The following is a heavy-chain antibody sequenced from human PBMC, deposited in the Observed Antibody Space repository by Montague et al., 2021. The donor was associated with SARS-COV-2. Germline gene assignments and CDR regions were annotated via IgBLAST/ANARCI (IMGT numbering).Heavy chain of an antibody. CDR2: ISYDGSNK. D-gene: IGHD3-9*01. CDR1: GFTFISYA. V-gene: IGHV3-30-3*01. Sequence: SLRLSCAASGFTFISYAMHWVRQAPGNGLEWVAVISYDGSNKYYADSVKGRFTISRDNSKNTLYLQMNSLRAEDTAVYYCARGVRTIVNGDLFDPWGRGTLVTVSS. CDR3: ARGVRTIVNGDLFDP. J-gene: IGHJ5*02.